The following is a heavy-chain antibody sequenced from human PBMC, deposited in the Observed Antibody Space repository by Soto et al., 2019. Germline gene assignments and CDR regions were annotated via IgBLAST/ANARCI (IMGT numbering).Heavy chain of an antibody. CDR3: ARAPEAPPILGVVRPYFFDF. V-gene: IGHV4-31*03. D-gene: IGHD3-3*01. Sequence: QVQLQESGPGLVKSSQTLSLTCTVSGGSISSGGSYWSWIRQRPGKGLEWIGYIFYSDSFYYTPSPKGRVVILAEASKNQFTLKLSSVTAADTAVYYCARAPEAPPILGVVRPYFFDFWGQAPLVTVSS. CDR1: GGSISSGGSY. J-gene: IGHJ4*02. CDR2: IFYSDSF.